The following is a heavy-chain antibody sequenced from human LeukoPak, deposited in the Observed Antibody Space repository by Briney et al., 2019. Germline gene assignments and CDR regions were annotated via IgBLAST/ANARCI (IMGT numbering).Heavy chain of an antibody. CDR1: GFTLSSNS. V-gene: IGHV3-53*01. CDR3: ARGGSYLSAFDI. CDR2: IYSDNT. J-gene: IGHJ3*02. Sequence: GGSLRLSCTVSGFTLSSNSMSWVRQAPGKGVEGVSFIYSDNTHYSDSVKGRFTISRDNSKNTLYLQMNSLRAEDTAVYYCARGGSYLSAFDIWGQGTMVTVSS. D-gene: IGHD1-26*01.